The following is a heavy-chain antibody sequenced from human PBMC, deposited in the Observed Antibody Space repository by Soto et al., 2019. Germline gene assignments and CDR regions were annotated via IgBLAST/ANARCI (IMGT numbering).Heavy chain of an antibody. Sequence: PGGSLRLSCAASGFTFSSYAMSWVRQAPGKGLEWVSAISGSGGSTYYADSVKGRFTISRDNSKNTLYLQMNSLRAEDTAVYYCANQPVVHDYGDYEDGPDYWGQGTLVTVSS. CDR3: ANQPVVHDYGDYEDGPDY. CDR1: GFTFSSYA. D-gene: IGHD4-17*01. CDR2: ISGSGGST. V-gene: IGHV3-23*01. J-gene: IGHJ4*02.